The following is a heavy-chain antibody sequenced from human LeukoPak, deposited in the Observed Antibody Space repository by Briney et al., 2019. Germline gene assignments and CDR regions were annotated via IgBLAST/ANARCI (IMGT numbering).Heavy chain of an antibody. CDR1: GITLSNYG. J-gene: IGHJ4*02. D-gene: IGHD3-22*01. CDR2: ISDSGGRT. CDR3: AKRGVVIRVILVGFHKEAHYFDP. Sequence: GGSLRLSCAVSGITLSNYGMSWVRQAPGKGLEWVAGISDSGGRTNYADSVKGRFTISRDNPKNTLNLQMNSLRAEDTAVYFCAKRGVVIRVILVGFHKEAHYFDPWGQGTLVTVSS. V-gene: IGHV3-23*01.